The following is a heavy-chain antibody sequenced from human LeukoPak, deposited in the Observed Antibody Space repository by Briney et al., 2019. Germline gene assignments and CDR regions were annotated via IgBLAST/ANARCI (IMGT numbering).Heavy chain of an antibody. Sequence: GGSLRLSCAASGFTFKNFAMTWVRQAPGKGLEWVSAIRNSDDNTYYADSMKGRFTISRDDSKNTLYLQMNSLRAEDTAVYYCARDSGSYLGDYWGQGTLVTVSS. D-gene: IGHD1-26*01. CDR1: GFTFKNFA. J-gene: IGHJ4*02. V-gene: IGHV3-23*01. CDR3: ARDSGSYLGDY. CDR2: IRNSDDNT.